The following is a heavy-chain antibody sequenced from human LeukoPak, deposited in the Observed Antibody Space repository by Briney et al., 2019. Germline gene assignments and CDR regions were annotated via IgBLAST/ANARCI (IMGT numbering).Heavy chain of an antibody. CDR3: VIGEGWQPDY. CDR1: GDSVTGYF. D-gene: IGHD2-15*01. CDR2: IYKIGTT. V-gene: IGHV4-59*02. J-gene: IGHJ4*02. Sequence: PSETLSLTCTVFGDSVTGYFLNWVRQPPGKGLEWIGHIYKIGTTNYNPSLKSRLTISADTSKNQFSLQLRSVTAADTAVYYCVIGEGWQPDYWGQGALVTVSS.